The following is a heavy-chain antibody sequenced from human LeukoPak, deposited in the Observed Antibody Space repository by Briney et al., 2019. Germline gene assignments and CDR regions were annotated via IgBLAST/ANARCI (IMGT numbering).Heavy chain of an antibody. J-gene: IGHJ4*02. D-gene: IGHD3-22*01. CDR3: ARDSSGYSPFDY. V-gene: IGHV4-59*08. Sequence: SETLSLTCTVSGGSISSYYWSWIRQPPGKGLEWIGYIYYSGSTNYNPSLKSRVTISVDTSKNQFSLKLSSVTAADTAVYYCARDSSGYSPFDYWGQGALVTVSS. CDR1: GGSISSYY. CDR2: IYYSGST.